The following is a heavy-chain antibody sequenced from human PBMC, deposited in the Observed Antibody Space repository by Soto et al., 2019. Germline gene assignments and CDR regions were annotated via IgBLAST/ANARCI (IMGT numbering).Heavy chain of an antibody. CDR2: ISGSGGST. V-gene: IGHV3-23*01. CDR1: GFTFSSYA. D-gene: IGHD5-18*01. CDR3: AKGERIQLWKNYYGMDV. Sequence: GGSLRLSCAASGFTFSSYAMSWVRQAPGKGLEWVSAISGSGGSTYYADSVKGRFTISRDNSKNTLYLQMNSLRAEDTAVYYCAKGERIQLWKNYYGMDVWGQGTTVTVSS. J-gene: IGHJ6*02.